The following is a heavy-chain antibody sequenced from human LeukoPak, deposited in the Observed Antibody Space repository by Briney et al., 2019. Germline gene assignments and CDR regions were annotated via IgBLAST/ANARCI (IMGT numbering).Heavy chain of an antibody. V-gene: IGHV3-30-3*01. CDR3: ARGELFDY. CDR1: GFTFSSYA. J-gene: IGHJ4*02. Sequence: GRSLRLSCAASGFTFSSYAMHWVRQAPGEGLEWVAVISYDGSNKYYADSVKGRFTISRDNSKNTLYLQMNSLRAEDTAVYYCARGELFDYWGQGTLVTVSS. CDR2: ISYDGSNK. D-gene: IGHD1-26*01.